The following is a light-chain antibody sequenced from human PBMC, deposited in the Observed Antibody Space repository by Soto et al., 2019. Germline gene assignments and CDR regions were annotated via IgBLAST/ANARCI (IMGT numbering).Light chain of an antibody. V-gene: IGKV3-15*01. CDR3: QQYNNWPPTT. Sequence: EIVMTQSPATLSVSPGERATLSCRASQSVSSNLAWYQQKPGQAPRLLIYGASTRATGIPARFSGSGSGTEFTLTLSRLQSEGFAVYFCQQYNNWPPTTFGGGTKVEIK. CDR2: GAS. CDR1: QSVSSN. J-gene: IGKJ4*01.